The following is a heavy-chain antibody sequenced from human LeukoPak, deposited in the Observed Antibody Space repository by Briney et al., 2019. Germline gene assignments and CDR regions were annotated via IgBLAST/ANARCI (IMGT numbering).Heavy chain of an antibody. Sequence: PGGSLRLSCAASGFTFSNAWMSWVRQAPGKGLEWVGRIKSKTDGGTTDYAAPVKGRFTISRDDSKNTLYLQMNSLKTEDTAMYYCTTAIGSVAGTNYWGQGTLVTVSS. CDR3: TTAIGSVAGTNY. J-gene: IGHJ4*02. CDR2: IKSKTDGGTT. V-gene: IGHV3-15*01. D-gene: IGHD6-19*01. CDR1: GFTFSNAW.